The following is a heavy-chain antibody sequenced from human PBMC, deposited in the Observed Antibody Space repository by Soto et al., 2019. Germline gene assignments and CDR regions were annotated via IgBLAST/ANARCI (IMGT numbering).Heavy chain of an antibody. V-gene: IGHV1-46*03. J-gene: IGHJ4*02. CDR2: INSGSGFT. CDR1: GYVFTAYS. Sequence: ASVKVSCKASGYVFTAYSIHWLRQAPGQGLEWLGVINSGSGFTTYAQNFQGRVTMTRDTSTSTVYVGLSSLRSDDTAVYYCVRATYFPDSSGYTRCFDYWGQGTLVTVSS. D-gene: IGHD3-22*01. CDR3: VRATYFPDSSGYTRCFDY.